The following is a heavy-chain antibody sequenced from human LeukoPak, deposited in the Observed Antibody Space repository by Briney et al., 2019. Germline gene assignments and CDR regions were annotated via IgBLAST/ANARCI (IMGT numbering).Heavy chain of an antibody. Sequence: GGSLRLSCAAAGFTFDDYAMHWVRQAPGKGLEWVSTINWNSGRMEYADSVKGRFTISRDNAKNSLYLQMNSLRDEDTALYYCAKDGQRRAVSVVTYMDVWGKGTTVTVSS. CDR2: INWNSGRM. D-gene: IGHD6-19*01. CDR1: GFTFDDYA. J-gene: IGHJ6*03. V-gene: IGHV3-9*01. CDR3: AKDGQRRAVSVVTYMDV.